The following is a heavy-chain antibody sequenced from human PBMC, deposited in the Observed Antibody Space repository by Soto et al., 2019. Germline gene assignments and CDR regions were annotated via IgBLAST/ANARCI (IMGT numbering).Heavy chain of an antibody. CDR3: ARVYGKYHHEY. V-gene: IGHV4-34*01. CDR2: INHSGST. J-gene: IGHJ4*02. CDR1: GGSFSGYY. Sequence: TSETLSLTCAVYGGSFSGYYWSWIRQPPGKGLEWIGEINHSGSTNYNPSLKSRVTISVDTSKNQFSLKLSSVTAADTAVYYCARVYGKYHHEYRRQGTLHIVSS. D-gene: IGHD2-2*02.